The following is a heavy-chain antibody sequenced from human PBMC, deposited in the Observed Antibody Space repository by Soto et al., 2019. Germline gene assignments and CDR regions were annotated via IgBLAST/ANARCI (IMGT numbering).Heavy chain of an antibody. J-gene: IGHJ4*01. V-gene: IGHV3-7*05. CDR3: ARVGAKWPFDY. D-gene: IGHD3-16*01. CDR2: IKLDGSEK. CDR1: GFTFRSHW. Sequence: EVQLVESGGGLVQPGGSLRLSCAASGFTFRSHWMSWVRQAPGKGLEWVANIKLDGSEKYYVDSVEGRFTISRDNAQNSLYLQMNSLRVEDTAIYFCARVGAKWPFDYWGHRTLVTVSS.